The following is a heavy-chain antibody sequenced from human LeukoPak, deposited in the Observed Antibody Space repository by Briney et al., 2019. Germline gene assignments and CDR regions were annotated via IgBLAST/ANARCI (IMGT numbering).Heavy chain of an antibody. CDR2: ISTYNGNT. CDR3: ARDRVGSSSWYGSRRYLAPDY. CDR1: AYTFTSYG. J-gene: IGHJ4*02. Sequence: GASVKVSCKASAYTFTSYGISWVRQAPGQGLEWMGLISTYNGNTNYAQKLQGRVTMSTDTSTSTAYMELRSLRSDDTAVYYCARDRVGSSSWYGSRRYLAPDYWGEGALVTVSS. V-gene: IGHV1-18*01. D-gene: IGHD6-13*01.